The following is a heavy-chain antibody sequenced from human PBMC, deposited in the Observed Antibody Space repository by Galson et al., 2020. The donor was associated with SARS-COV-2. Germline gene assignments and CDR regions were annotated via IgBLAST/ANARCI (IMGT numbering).Heavy chain of an antibody. J-gene: IGHJ3*01. Sequence: GESLKISCVASDFTFSSYEMNWVRQAPGKGLEWISFISGDGTTIYYADSVKGRFTISRDSAKNSLYLQMNSLRPDDTAVYYCVASVVAGDAFELWGQGTMVTVSS. CDR3: VASVVAGDAFEL. CDR2: ISGDGTTI. D-gene: IGHD6-19*01. V-gene: IGHV3-48*03. CDR1: DFTFSSYE.